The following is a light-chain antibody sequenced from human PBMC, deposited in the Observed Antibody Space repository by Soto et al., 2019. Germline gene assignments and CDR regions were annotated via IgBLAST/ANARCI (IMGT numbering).Light chain of an antibody. CDR2: DAS. CDR3: QHYGTSLYT. Sequence: EIVLTQSPGTLSLSPGERVTLSCGASQSVTNNYLAWYQQKPGQAPRLLIYDASNRATGIPARFSGSGSGTDFTLTISRLEPEDFAVYYCQHYGTSLYTFGQGTRLEIK. CDR1: QSVTNNY. V-gene: IGKV3-20*01. J-gene: IGKJ5*01.